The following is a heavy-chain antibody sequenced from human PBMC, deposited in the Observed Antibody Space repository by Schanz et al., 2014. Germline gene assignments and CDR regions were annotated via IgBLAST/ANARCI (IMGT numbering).Heavy chain of an antibody. D-gene: IGHD1-26*01. CDR1: GYTFTRSG. V-gene: IGHV1-18*01. CDR2: IGGSDGNT. Sequence: QVQLVQSGAEVKKPGASVKVSCKASGYTFTRSGISWVRQAPGQGLEWMGWIGGSDGNTNFAQKLQGRVTMTTDTSTSTVYMELRSLTSDDSAVYYCARDRDQWDGNYLDYWGQGTLVTVSS. J-gene: IGHJ4*02. CDR3: ARDRDQWDGNYLDY.